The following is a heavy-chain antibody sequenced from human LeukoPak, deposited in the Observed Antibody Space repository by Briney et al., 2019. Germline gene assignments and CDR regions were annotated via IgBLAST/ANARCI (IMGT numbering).Heavy chain of an antibody. V-gene: IGHV1-2*02. CDR3: ARTSGYCNGGSCYLAF. D-gene: IGHD2-15*01. Sequence: ASVKVSCKASGYTFTGYYVYWVRQAPGQRVEWVGWINPNTGDTNYAQKFQGRVTMTRDTSISMAYMELSRLTPDDTAMYYCARTSGYCNGGSCYLAFWGQGTLVTVSS. CDR2: INPNTGDT. CDR1: GYTFTGYY. J-gene: IGHJ4*02.